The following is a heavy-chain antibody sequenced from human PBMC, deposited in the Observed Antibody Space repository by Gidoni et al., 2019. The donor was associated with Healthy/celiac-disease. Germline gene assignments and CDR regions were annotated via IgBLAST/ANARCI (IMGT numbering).Heavy chain of an antibody. CDR3: ARQNKYNWNENDY. V-gene: IGHV4-31*03. Sequence: QVQLQESGPGLVKPSQTLSLPCIFPGGPTRSGGYYWSWIRQHPGKGLEWIGYIYYSGSTYYNPSLKSRVTISVDTSKNQFSLKLSSVTAADTAVYYCARQNKYNWNENDYWGQGTLVTVSS. CDR2: IYYSGST. J-gene: IGHJ4*02. CDR1: GGPTRSGGYY. D-gene: IGHD1-20*01.